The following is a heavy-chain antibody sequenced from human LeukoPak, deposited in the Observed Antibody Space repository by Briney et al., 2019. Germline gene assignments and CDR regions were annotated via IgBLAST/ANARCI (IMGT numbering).Heavy chain of an antibody. D-gene: IGHD3-22*01. CDR2: ISAYNGNT. CDR1: GYTFTSYG. CDR3: ASYYYDSSGYYSERNWFDP. Sequence: ASVKVSCKASGYTFTSYGISWVRQAPGQGLEWMGWISAYNGNTNYAQKLQGRVTMTTDTSTSTAYMELRSLRSDDTAVYYCASYYYDSSGYYSERNWFDPWGQGTLVTVSS. J-gene: IGHJ5*02. V-gene: IGHV1-18*01.